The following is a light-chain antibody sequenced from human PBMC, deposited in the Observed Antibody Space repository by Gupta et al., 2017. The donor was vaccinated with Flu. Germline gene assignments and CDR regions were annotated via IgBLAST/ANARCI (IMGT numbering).Light chain of an antibody. CDR2: DAS. Sequence: EIVLTQSPATLSLSPGDRATLSCRASENFKNFLAWYQQKPGQPPRLLIYDASNRATGVPDRFSGSGSGREFTLTITNLEPEDFAIYYCQQRNYFPFNFGHGTIVDMK. CDR3: QQRNYFPFN. CDR1: ENFKNF. V-gene: IGKV3-11*02. J-gene: IGKJ3*01.